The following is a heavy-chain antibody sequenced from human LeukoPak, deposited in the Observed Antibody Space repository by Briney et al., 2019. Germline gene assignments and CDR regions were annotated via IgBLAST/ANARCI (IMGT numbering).Heavy chain of an antibody. D-gene: IGHD5-18*01. J-gene: IGHJ4*02. CDR2: ISSSSSYI. CDR1: GFTFSSYS. CDR3: ARAGRGYSYVFHY. Sequence: PGGSLRLSCAASGFTFSSYSMNWVRQAPGKGLEWVSSISSSSSYIYYADSVKGRFTISRDNAKNSLYLQMNSLRAEDTAVYYCARAGRGYSYVFHYWGQGTLVTVSS. V-gene: IGHV3-21*01.